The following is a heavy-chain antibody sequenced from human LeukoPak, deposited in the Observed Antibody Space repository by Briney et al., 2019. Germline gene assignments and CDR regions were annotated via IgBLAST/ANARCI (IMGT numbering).Heavy chain of an antibody. J-gene: IGHJ4*02. CDR1: GGSVSSGSYY. V-gene: IGHV4-61*01. Sequence: SETLSLTCTVPGGSVSSGSYYWSWIRQPPGKGPEWIGYIYYSGSTNYNPSLKSRVTISVDTSKNQFSLKLSSVTAADTAVYYCAREATYYDYVWGSYHYFDYWGQGTLVTVSS. CDR3: AREATYYDYVWGSYHYFDY. D-gene: IGHD3-16*02. CDR2: IYYSGST.